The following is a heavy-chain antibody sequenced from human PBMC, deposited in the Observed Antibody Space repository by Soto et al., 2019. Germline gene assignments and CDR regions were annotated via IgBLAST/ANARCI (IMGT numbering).Heavy chain of an antibody. CDR2: INPSGGST. J-gene: IGHJ4*02. Sequence: ASVKVSCKASGYTFTSYYMHWVRQAPGQGLEWMGIINPSGGSTSYAQKLQGRVTMTRDTSTSTVYMELSSLRSEDTAVYYCERGSGGSREPEYFDYWGQGTLVTVSA. D-gene: IGHD2-15*01. CDR3: ERGSGGSREPEYFDY. V-gene: IGHV1-46*01. CDR1: GYTFTSYY.